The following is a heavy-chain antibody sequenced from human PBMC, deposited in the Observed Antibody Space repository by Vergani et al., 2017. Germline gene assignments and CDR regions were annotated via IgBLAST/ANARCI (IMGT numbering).Heavy chain of an antibody. V-gene: IGHV3-7*01. CDR3: AGGHPVGSY. D-gene: IGHD1-26*01. CDR1: GFTFSSYW. J-gene: IGHJ4*02. CDR2: IKGDGSAK. Sequence: EVQLVESGGGLVQPGGSLRLSCAASGFTFSSYWMSWVRQAPGKGLEWVAAIKGDGSAKQYVESVKGRFTISRDNAKSSLYLQMNSLRVADTAVYYCAGGHPVGSYWGQGTLVTVSS.